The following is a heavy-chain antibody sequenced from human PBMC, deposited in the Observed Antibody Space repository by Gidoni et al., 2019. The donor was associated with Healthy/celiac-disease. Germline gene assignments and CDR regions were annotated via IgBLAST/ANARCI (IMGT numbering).Heavy chain of an antibody. CDR2: IYTSGST. CDR1: GGSISSYY. Sequence: QVQLQESGPGRVKPSETLSLTCTVSGGSISSYYWSWIRQPAGKGLEWIGRIYTSGSTNYNPSLKSRVTMSVDTPKNQFSLKLSSVTAADTAVYYCAREKDYGDPGDFDLWGRGTLVTVSS. V-gene: IGHV4-4*07. CDR3: AREKDYGDPGDFDL. D-gene: IGHD4-17*01. J-gene: IGHJ2*01.